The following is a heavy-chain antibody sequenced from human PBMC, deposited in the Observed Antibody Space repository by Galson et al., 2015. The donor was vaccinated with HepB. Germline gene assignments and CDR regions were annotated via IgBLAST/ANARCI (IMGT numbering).Heavy chain of an antibody. J-gene: IGHJ4*02. CDR3: ARDRRYMYGGGWSPLDY. V-gene: IGHV1-18*01. CDR1: GYTFSIYG. D-gene: IGHD6-19*01. Sequence: SVKVSCKASGYTFSIYGISWVRQAPGQGLEWMGWISAYNGNTNSAQRLQDRVILTTDTSTSTAYMELRSLRSDDTAVYYCARDRRYMYGGGWSPLDYWGQGTLVTVSS. CDR2: ISAYNGNT.